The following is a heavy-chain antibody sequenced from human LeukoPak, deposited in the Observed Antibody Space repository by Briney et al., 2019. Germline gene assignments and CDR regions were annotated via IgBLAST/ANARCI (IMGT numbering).Heavy chain of an antibody. CDR1: GFTVSSSY. J-gene: IGHJ4*02. Sequence: GGSLRLSCAASGFTVSSSYMYWVRQAPGKGLEWVSFFYRGDSTYYAESVRGRFTISRDNSKNTLYLLMNSLIPEDTAVYYCAREVVSTPSYFDSWGPGTLVTVSS. CDR2: FYRGDST. D-gene: IGHD2-15*01. V-gene: IGHV3-53*01. CDR3: AREVVSTPSYFDS.